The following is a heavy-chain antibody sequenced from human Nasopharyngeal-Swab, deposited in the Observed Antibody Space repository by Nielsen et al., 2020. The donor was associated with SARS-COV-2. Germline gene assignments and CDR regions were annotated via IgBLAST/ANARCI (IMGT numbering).Heavy chain of an antibody. Sequence: GGSLRLSCAASGFTFSSYGMHWVRQAPGKGLEWVAVIWYDGSNKYYADSVKGRFTISGDNAKNSLYLQMNSLRAEDTAVYYCARDRSVGYGMDVWGQGTTVTASS. CDR1: GFTFSSYG. J-gene: IGHJ6*02. CDR2: IWYDGSNK. V-gene: IGHV3-33*01. CDR3: ARDRSVGYGMDV. D-gene: IGHD2-15*01.